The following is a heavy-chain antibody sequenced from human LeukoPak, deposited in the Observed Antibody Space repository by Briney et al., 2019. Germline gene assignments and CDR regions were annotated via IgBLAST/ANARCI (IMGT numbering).Heavy chain of an antibody. CDR1: GFTFSSYA. V-gene: IGHV3-30-3*01. CDR2: ISYDGSNK. D-gene: IGHD3-3*01. J-gene: IGHJ4*02. Sequence: GGSLRLSCAASGFTFSSYAMSWVRQAPGKGLEWVAVISYDGSNKYYADSVKGRFTISRDNSKNTLYLQMNSLRAEDTAVYYCARRGDFWSGYPNAYYFDYWGQGTLVTVSS. CDR3: ARRGDFWSGYPNAYYFDY.